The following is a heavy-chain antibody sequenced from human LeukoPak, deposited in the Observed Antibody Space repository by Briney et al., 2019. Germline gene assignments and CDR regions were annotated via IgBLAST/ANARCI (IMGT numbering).Heavy chain of an antibody. CDR3: VTQETLSPLDY. Sequence: GASLKISCKGSGYSSTNYWIGWVRQMPGKGLQWMGIIYPGDSDTRYSLSFQGQVTISADKSISTAYLQWSSLKASYTAMYYCVTQETLSPLDYCGQGTLGTVSS. D-gene: IGHD2/OR15-2a*01. V-gene: IGHV5-51*01. J-gene: IGHJ4*02. CDR2: IYPGDSDT. CDR1: GYSSTNYW.